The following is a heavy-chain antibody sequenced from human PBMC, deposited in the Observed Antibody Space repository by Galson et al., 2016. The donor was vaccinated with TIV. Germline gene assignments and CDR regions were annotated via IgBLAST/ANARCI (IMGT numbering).Heavy chain of an antibody. D-gene: IGHD4-17*01. V-gene: IGHV4-38-2*02. CDR3: IREGSTVTMHHYFGMDV. Sequence: IRQPPGKGLQWIGSIYESGTTYSNPSLKSRLTMSVDTSKNQFSLKLSSVTAADTAVYYCIREGSTVTMHHYFGMDVWGQGTSVTVSS. CDR2: IYESGTT. J-gene: IGHJ6*02.